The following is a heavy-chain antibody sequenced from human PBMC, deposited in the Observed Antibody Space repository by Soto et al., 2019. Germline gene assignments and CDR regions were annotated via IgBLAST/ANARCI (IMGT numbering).Heavy chain of an antibody. J-gene: IGHJ4*02. CDR3: AKSQGYNLTDFNY. D-gene: IGHD1-20*01. CDR1: GVTFTGYA. CDR2: ISSRGGST. V-gene: IGHV3-23*01. Sequence: EVQLLESGGGLVQPGGSLRLSCVGSGVTFTGYAMNWVRRAPGKGMAWVSAISSRGGSTFYADSVKGRFTISRDNSKNTLYLQITSLRAEDTAVYYCAKSQGYNLTDFNYWGQGTLVTVSS.